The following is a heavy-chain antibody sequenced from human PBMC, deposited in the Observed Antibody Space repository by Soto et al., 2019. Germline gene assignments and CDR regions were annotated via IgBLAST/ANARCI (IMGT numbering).Heavy chain of an antibody. CDR3: ARPSLVVAAATREDY. D-gene: IGHD2-15*01. CDR2: INSDGSST. J-gene: IGHJ4*02. V-gene: IGHV3-74*01. CDR1: GFTFSSYW. Sequence: EVQLVESGGALVQPGGSLRLSCAASGFTFSSYWMHWVRQAPGKGLVWVSRINSDGSSTSYADSVKGRFTISRDNAKNTLYLQMISLRAEDTAVYYCARPSLVVAAATREDYWGQRTMVTVSS.